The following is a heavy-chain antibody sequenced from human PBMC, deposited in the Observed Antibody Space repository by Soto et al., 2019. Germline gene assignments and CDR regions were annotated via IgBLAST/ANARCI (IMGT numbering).Heavy chain of an antibody. Sequence: SLTCAVSGGSISSGGYSWSWIRQPPGKGLEWIGYIYHSGSTYYNPSLKSRVTISVDRSKNQFSLKLSSVTAADTAVYYCARVWGGAFDIWGQGTMVTVSS. D-gene: IGHD3-10*01. V-gene: IGHV4-30-2*01. J-gene: IGHJ3*02. CDR1: GGSISSGGYS. CDR2: IYHSGST. CDR3: ARVWGGAFDI.